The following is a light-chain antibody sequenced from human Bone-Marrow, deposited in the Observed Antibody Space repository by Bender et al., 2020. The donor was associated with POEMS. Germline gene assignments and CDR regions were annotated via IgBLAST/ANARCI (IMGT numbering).Light chain of an antibody. Sequence: QSALTQPASVSGSPGQSITISCTGTSSDVGRYDYVSWYQQHPGKAPKLMIYEGSKRPSGVSNRFSGSKSGNTASLTISGLQAEDEADYYCCSYAGSSTLYVFGTGTKVTVL. CDR3: CSYAGSSTLYV. CDR2: EGS. J-gene: IGLJ1*01. CDR1: SSDVGRYDY. V-gene: IGLV2-23*01.